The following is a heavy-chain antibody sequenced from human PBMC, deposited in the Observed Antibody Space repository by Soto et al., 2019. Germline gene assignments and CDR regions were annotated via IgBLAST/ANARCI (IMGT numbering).Heavy chain of an antibody. CDR3: ARDPSRYCSGGSCYPNWFDP. CDR2: INAGNGNT. J-gene: IGHJ5*02. CDR1: GYTFTSYA. V-gene: IGHV1-3*01. D-gene: IGHD2-15*01. Sequence: QVQLVQSGAEVKKPGASVKVSCKASGYTFTSYAMHWVRQAPGQRLEWMGWINAGNGNTKYSQKFQGRVTISRDTSASTLYMELSSLRSEDTAVYYCARDPSRYCSGGSCYPNWFDPWGQGTLVTVSS.